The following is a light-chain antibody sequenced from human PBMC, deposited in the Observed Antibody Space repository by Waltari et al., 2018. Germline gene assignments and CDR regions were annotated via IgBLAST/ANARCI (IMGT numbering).Light chain of an antibody. Sequence: TQSPGPLSLSPGEGATLSCRASQSVSSSYLAWYQQKPGQAPRLLIYGASNRATDIPYRFTGSGSGTDFTLTINRLEPEDFAVYYCQQYGNSRGSFGQGTKLEIK. CDR3: QQYGNSRGS. J-gene: IGKJ2*03. V-gene: IGKV3-20*01. CDR2: GAS. CDR1: QSVSSSY.